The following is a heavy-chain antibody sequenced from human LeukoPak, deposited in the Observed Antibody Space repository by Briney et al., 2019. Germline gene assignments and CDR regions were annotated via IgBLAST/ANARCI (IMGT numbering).Heavy chain of an antibody. CDR3: ARNRWMDY. J-gene: IGHJ4*02. CDR2: INPNSGT. Sequence: GASVKVSCKASGYTFTDYYMHWVRQAPGQGLEWMGWINPNSGTNYAQKFPGRITMTRDTSISTDYMELTRLTSDDTAVYYCARNRWMDYWGQGTLVTVSS. V-gene: IGHV1-2*02. D-gene: IGHD1-1*01. CDR1: GYTFTDYY.